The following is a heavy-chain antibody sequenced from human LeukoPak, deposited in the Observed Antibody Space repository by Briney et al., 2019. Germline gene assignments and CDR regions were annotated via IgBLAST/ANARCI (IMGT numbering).Heavy chain of an antibody. Sequence: GGSLRLSCAASGFTFSSYSMNWVRQAPGKGLEWVSSISSSSSYIYYADSVKGRFTISRDNAKNSLYLQMNSLRAEDTAVYYCARATLGGCSSTSCYYYYYMDVWGKGTTVTVSS. CDR3: ARATLGGCSSTSCYYYYYMDV. D-gene: IGHD2-2*01. V-gene: IGHV3-21*01. J-gene: IGHJ6*03. CDR1: GFTFSSYS. CDR2: ISSSSSYI.